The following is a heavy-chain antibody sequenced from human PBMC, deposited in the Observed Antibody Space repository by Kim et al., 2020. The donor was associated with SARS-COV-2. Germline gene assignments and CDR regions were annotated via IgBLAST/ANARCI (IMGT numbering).Heavy chain of an antibody. Sequence: SETLSPTCTVSGGSISSSSYYWGWIRQPPGKGLEWIGTIYYSGSTYYNPSLKSRVTISVDTSKNQFSLKLNSVTAADTAVYHCARHTTSSSNYYYYYMDVWGKGTTVTVSS. J-gene: IGHJ6*03. CDR2: IYYSGST. CDR3: ARHTTSSSNYYYYYMDV. V-gene: IGHV4-39*01. D-gene: IGHD6-6*01. CDR1: GGSISSSSYY.